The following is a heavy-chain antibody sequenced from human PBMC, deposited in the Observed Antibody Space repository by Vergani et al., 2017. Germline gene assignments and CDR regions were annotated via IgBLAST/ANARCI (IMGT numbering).Heavy chain of an antibody. CDR2: MNGDGDTI. D-gene: IGHD2-15*01. CDR3: ARARKFRFVVVWDNWFDP. Sequence: VELLESGGGLVQPGGSLRLSCAASGFTFNEYWMHWARQVPGKGLVWVSGMNGDGDTISYADSVKGRFTISRDNAKNTLFLQMNSLRAEDTAVYYCARARKFRFVVVWDNWFDPWGQGTLVTVSS. V-gene: IGHV3-74*01. CDR1: GFTFNEYW. J-gene: IGHJ5*02.